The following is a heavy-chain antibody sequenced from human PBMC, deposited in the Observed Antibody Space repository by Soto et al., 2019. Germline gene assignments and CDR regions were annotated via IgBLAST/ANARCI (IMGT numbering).Heavy chain of an antibody. CDR2: IYHSGST. V-gene: IGHV4-30-2*01. Sequence: PSETLSLTCAVSGGSISSGGYSWSWIRQPPGKGLEWIGYIYHSGSTYYNPSLKSRVTISVDRSKNQFSLKLSSVTAADTAVYYCARDYGDYQSGENWFDHWGQGTLVTVSS. CDR1: GGSISSGGYS. CDR3: ARDYGDYQSGENWFDH. D-gene: IGHD4-17*01. J-gene: IGHJ5*02.